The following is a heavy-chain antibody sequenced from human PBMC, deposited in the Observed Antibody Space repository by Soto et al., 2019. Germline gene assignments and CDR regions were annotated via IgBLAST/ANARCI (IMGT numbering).Heavy chain of an antibody. CDR1: GGSISTYY. V-gene: IGHV4-59*01. CDR3: ARGRYYADWWFDP. J-gene: IGHJ5*02. Sequence: SETLSLTCTVSGGSISTYYWSWIRQPPGKRLEWIGYIHHSGSTNYNPSLKSRITMSVDTSKNQFSLTLTSVTAADTAVYYCARGRYYADWWFDPWGQGTLVTVSS. D-gene: IGHD2-2*01. CDR2: IHHSGST.